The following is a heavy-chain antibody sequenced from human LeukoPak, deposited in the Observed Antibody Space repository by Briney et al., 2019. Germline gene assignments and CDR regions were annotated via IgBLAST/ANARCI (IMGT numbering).Heavy chain of an antibody. V-gene: IGHV3-64*01. J-gene: IGHJ4*02. CDR1: GFTFSSYA. CDR2: ISSNGGST. Sequence: GGSLRLSCAASGFTFSSYAKHWVRQAPRKGLGYVSAISSNGGSTYYANSVKSRFTISRDNSKNTLYLKMGSLRAEDMAVYYCARDKRLAFDYWGQGTLVTVSS. CDR3: ARDKRLAFDY.